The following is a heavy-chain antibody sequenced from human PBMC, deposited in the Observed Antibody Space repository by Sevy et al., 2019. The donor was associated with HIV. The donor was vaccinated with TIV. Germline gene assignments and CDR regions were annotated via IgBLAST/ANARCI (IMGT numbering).Heavy chain of an antibody. D-gene: IGHD2-2*01. Sequence: GGSLRLSCAASGFTVSRYWMHWVRQAPGKGLVWVSRINSDGSSTSYADSVKGRFTISRDNAKNTLYLQMNSLRAEDTAVYYCARGGYCSSTSCYYYYYGMDVWGQGTTVTVSS. J-gene: IGHJ6*02. CDR3: ARGGYCSSTSCYYYYYGMDV. CDR2: INSDGSST. V-gene: IGHV3-74*01. CDR1: GFTVSRYW.